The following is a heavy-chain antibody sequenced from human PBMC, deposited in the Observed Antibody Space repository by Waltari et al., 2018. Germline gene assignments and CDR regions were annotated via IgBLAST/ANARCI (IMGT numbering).Heavy chain of an antibody. D-gene: IGHD6-19*01. CDR1: GFVFSTYA. V-gene: IGHV3-30*10. CDR3: ARENRQWLAPEPYYFDY. J-gene: IGHJ4*02. Sequence: QVQSVESGGGVVQPGRSLRLSCAARGFVFSTYAMLCTCQAPGKGLEWVAVLSYDGSNKYYTDSLKGRFTISRDNSKNTMYLQMDSLRTDDTAVYYCARENRQWLAPEPYYFDYWGRGTLVTVTS. CDR2: LSYDGSNK.